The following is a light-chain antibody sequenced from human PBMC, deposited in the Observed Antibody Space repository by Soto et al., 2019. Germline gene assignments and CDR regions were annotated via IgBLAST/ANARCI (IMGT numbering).Light chain of an antibody. CDR2: AAS. Sequence: QMTQSPSSLSASVGEKIIITCRASRDVGSDVSWYQQKPGQAPKLLIYAASNLYTGVPSRFSGSGSGTEFTLTISSLQPDDFATYYCQHYNSYSEAFGQGTKVDI. CDR1: RDVGSD. CDR3: QHYNSYSEA. V-gene: IGKV1-17*01. J-gene: IGKJ1*01.